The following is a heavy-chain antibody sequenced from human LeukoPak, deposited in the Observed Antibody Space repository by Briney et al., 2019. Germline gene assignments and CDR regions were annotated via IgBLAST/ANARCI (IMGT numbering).Heavy chain of an antibody. V-gene: IGHV3-23*01. CDR2: ISGSGGST. CDR3: AKSAYYDASGYYREYYFDY. CDR1: GFSFSNYA. Sequence: QSGGSLRLSCVSSGFSFSNYAMSWVRQAPGKGLEWVSSISGSGGSTHYADSVKGRFTISRDKTKNTLYLQMNSLRAEDTAVYYRAKSAYYDASGYYREYYFDYWGQGTLVTVSS. J-gene: IGHJ4*02. D-gene: IGHD3-22*01.